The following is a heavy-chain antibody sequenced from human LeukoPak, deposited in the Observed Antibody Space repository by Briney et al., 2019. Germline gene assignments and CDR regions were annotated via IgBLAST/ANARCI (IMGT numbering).Heavy chain of an antibody. Sequence: GGSLRLSCAASGFSLSSYPMHWVRQAPGKGLEWVAVVSADGSVKSYADSVKGRFTISSDNSKNTLYLQMNSLRAEDTAVYYCAKDQGSSWYANYFDYWGQETLVTVSS. CDR2: VSADGSVK. J-gene: IGHJ4*02. D-gene: IGHD6-13*01. CDR1: GFSLSSYP. CDR3: AKDQGSSWYANYFDY. V-gene: IGHV3-30-3*01.